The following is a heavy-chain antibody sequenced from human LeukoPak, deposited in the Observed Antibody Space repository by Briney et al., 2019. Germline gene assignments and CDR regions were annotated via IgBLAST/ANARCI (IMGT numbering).Heavy chain of an antibody. J-gene: IGHJ4*02. V-gene: IGHV3-48*02. CDR3: ARDQQWPIVHYFDH. Sequence: PGGSLRLSCAASGFTFSSYWMHWVRQAPGKGLEWVSFISTSSGTTYYADSVKGRFTISRDNAKNSLYLQMNSLRDEDTAVYYCARDQQWPIVHYFDHWGQGILVTVSS. D-gene: IGHD6-19*01. CDR2: ISTSSGTT. CDR1: GFTFSSYW.